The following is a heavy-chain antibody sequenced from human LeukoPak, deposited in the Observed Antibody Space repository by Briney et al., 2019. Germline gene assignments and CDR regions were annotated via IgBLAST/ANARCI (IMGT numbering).Heavy chain of an antibody. CDR2: IGTIISTT. J-gene: IGHJ5*02. V-gene: IGHV3-48*03. CDR3: ARSVYDLRGQWPVPGLDL. Sequence: GGSLRLSCAASGFTFGSYEMNWVRQAPGKGLEWVSYIGTIISTTYYADSVKGRFTVSRDDAKSSLYLQMSSLRAEDTAVYYCARSVYDLRGQWPVPGLDLWGQGTLVTVSS. D-gene: IGHD6-19*01. CDR1: GFTFGSYE.